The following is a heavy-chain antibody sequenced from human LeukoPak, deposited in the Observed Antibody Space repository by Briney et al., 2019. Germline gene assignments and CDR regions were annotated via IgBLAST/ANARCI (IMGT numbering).Heavy chain of an antibody. CDR2: ISGSGGST. CDR1: GFTFSSYA. CDR3: ANGAEVVVVPAALRY. J-gene: IGHJ4*02. V-gene: IGHV3-23*01. D-gene: IGHD2-2*01. Sequence: PGGSLRLSCAASGFTFSSYAMSWVRQAPGKGLEWVSAISGSGGSTYYADSVKGRFTISRDNSKNTLYLQMNSLRAEDTAVYYCANGAEVVVVPAALRYWGQGTLVTVSS.